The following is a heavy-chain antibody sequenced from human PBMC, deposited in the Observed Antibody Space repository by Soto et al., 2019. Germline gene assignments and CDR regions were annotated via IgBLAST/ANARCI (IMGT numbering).Heavy chain of an antibody. CDR2: IIPIFGTA. Sequence: SVKVSCKASGGTFSSYAISWVRQAPGQGLEWMGGIIPIFGTANYAQKFPGRVTITADESTSTAYMELSSLRSEDTAVYYCARDRREYSSSSDAFDIWGQGTMVTVSS. D-gene: IGHD6-6*01. CDR1: GGTFSSYA. CDR3: ARDRREYSSSSDAFDI. V-gene: IGHV1-69*13. J-gene: IGHJ3*02.